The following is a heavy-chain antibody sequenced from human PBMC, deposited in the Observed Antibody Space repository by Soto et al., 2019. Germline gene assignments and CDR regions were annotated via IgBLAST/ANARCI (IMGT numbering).Heavy chain of an antibody. Sequence: QVQLVQSGAEVKKPGASVKVSCKVSGYTFTGNYMNWMRQAPGQGPECMGWINPRNGDTDYAQKFQGRVTNTRETSISTAYVYLSRLTSDDTAIYLCERGGGVDVVTPTRIVFDYWGQGTLLTVSS. CDR1: GYTFTGNY. V-gene: IGHV1-2*02. D-gene: IGHD2-21*02. J-gene: IGHJ4*02. CDR3: ERGGGVDVVTPTRIVFDY. CDR2: INPRNGDT.